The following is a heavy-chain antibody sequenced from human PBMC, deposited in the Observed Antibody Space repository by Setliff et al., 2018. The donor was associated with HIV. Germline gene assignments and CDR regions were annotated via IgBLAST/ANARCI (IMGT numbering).Heavy chain of an antibody. V-gene: IGHV3-9*01. CDR3: ARNPQLDY. CDR2: ITWNSDNI. CDR1: GFTFDDYA. J-gene: IGHJ4*02. Sequence: PGGSLRLSCAASGFTFDDYAMHWVRQAPGKGLEWVSFITWNSDNIGYADSVKGRFTISRDNATSTLYLHMTGLTAEDTGVYYCARNPQLDYWGQGTLVTVSS.